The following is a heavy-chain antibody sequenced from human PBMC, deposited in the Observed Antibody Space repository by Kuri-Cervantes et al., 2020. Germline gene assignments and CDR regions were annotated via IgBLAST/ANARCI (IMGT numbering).Heavy chain of an antibody. J-gene: IGHJ5*02. CDR3: ATVSGGIGGWFDP. CDR2: ISAYNENT. Sequence: SVKVSCKASGYTITNYGITWVRQAPGQGLEWMGWISAYNENTIYAQKFQGRVTMTTDTSTNTGYMELRGLRSDDTAVYYCATVSGGIGGWFDPWGQGTLVTVSS. D-gene: IGHD3-16*01. CDR1: GYTITNYG. V-gene: IGHV1-18*01.